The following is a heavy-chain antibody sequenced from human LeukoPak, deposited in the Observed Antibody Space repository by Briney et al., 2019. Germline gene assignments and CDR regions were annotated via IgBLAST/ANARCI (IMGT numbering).Heavy chain of an antibody. D-gene: IGHD4-11*01. CDR2: IIPMIATA. Sequence: ASVKVSCKASGGIFSNHAVTWVRQAPGQGLECMGRIIPMIATAKYAPKFQGRVTFTADTSTNTAYMELSSLTSEDTALYYCAKGATVGKEALDIWGQGTLVTVSS. V-gene: IGHV1-69*04. J-gene: IGHJ3*02. CDR3: AKGATVGKEALDI. CDR1: GGIFSNHA.